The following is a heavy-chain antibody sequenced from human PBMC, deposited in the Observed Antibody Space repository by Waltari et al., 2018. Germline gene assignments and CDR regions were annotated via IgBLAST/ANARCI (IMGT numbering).Heavy chain of an antibody. V-gene: IGHV1-3*01. D-gene: IGHD6-19*01. J-gene: IGHJ4*02. CDR3: ARWRYSSGWDFDY. CDR1: GYTFTSYA. Sequence: QVQLVQSGAEVKKPGASVKVSCKASGYTFTSYAMHWLRPAPGQRLGWMGWINAGNGNTKYSQKFQGRVTITRDTSASTAYMELSSLRSEDTAVYYCARWRYSSGWDFDYWGQGTLVTVSS. CDR2: INAGNGNT.